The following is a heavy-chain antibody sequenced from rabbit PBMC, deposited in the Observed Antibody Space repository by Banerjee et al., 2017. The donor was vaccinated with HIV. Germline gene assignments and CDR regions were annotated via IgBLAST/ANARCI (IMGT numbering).Heavy chain of an antibody. V-gene: IGHV1S40*01. D-gene: IGHD1-1*01. J-gene: IGHJ4*01. CDR1: GFSFSSSYW. CDR3: ARSSTAGGYFATFNL. Sequence: QSLEESGGDLVKPGASLTLTCTASGFSFSSSYWICWVRQAPGKGLEWIACIYTGDGNTYYASWARGRFTISKTSSTTVTLQMTSLTAADTATYFCARSSTAGGYFATFNLWGQGTLDTVS. CDR2: IYTGDGNT.